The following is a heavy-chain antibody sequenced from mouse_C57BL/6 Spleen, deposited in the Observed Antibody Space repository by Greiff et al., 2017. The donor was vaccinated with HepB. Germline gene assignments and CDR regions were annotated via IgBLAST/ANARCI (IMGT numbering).Heavy chain of an antibody. D-gene: IGHD2-5*01. CDR2: IHPNSGST. Sequence: QVQLKQPGAELVKPGASVKLSCKASGYTFTSYWMHWVKQRPGQGLEWIGMIHPNSGSTNYNEKFKSKAALTVDKSSSTAYMQLSSLTSEDSAVYYCASYSNYYAMDYWGQGTSVTVSS. J-gene: IGHJ4*01. CDR1: GYTFTSYW. CDR3: ASYSNYYAMDY. V-gene: IGHV1-64*01.